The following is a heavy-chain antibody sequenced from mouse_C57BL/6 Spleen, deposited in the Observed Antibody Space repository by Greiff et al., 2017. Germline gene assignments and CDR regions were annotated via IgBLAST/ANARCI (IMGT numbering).Heavy chain of an antibody. D-gene: IGHD1-1*01. CDR3: ARSSLLLRYFDY. J-gene: IGHJ2*01. CDR2: INPSSGYT. CDR1: GYTFTSYT. Sequence: VQLQQSGAELARPGASVKMSCKASGYTFTSYTMHWVKQRPGQGLEWIGYINPSSGYTKYNQKFKDKATLTADKSSSTAYMQLSSLTSEDSAVYYCARSSLLLRYFDYWGQGTTLTVSS. V-gene: IGHV1-4*01.